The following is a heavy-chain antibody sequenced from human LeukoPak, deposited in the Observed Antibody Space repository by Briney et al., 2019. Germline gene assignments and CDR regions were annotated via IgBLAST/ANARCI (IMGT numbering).Heavy chain of an antibody. CDR3: ARARDYDILTGYYMGYYYYMDV. J-gene: IGHJ6*03. CDR2: INHSGST. V-gene: IGHV4-34*01. CDR1: GGSFSGYY. Sequence: PSETLSLTCAVYGGSFSGYYWSWIRQPPGKGLEWIGEINHSGSTNYNPSLKSRVTISVDTSKNQFSLKLSSVTAADTAVYYCARARDYDILTGYYMGYYYYMDVWGKGTTVTVSS. D-gene: IGHD3-9*01.